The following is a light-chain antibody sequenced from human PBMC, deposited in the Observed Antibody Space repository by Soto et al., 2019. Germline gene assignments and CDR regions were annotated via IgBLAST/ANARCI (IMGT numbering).Light chain of an antibody. V-gene: IGLV2-8*01. CDR2: EVS. J-gene: IGLJ3*02. Sequence: QSVLTQPPPASGSPGQSVTISCTGTSSDVGGYNYVSWYQQHPGKAPKLMIYEVSKRPSGVPDRYSGSKSGNTASLTVSGLQAEDEADYYCSSYAGINNLVFGGGTKLTVL. CDR1: SSDVGGYNY. CDR3: SSYAGINNLV.